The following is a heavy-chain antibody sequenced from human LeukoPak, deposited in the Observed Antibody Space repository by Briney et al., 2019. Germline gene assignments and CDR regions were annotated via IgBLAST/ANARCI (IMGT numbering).Heavy chain of an antibody. J-gene: IGHJ3*02. CDR2: IYYSGST. CDR3: ARDHYYYDSSGYYRFDAFDI. V-gene: IGHV4-61*01. D-gene: IGHD3-22*01. CDR1: GGSISSGSYY. Sequence: SETLSLTCTVSGGSISSGSYYWSWIRQPPGKGLEWIGYIYYSGSTNYNPSLKSRVTISVDTSKNQFSLKLSSVTAADTAVYYCARDHYYYDSSGYYRFDAFDIWGQGTMVTVSS.